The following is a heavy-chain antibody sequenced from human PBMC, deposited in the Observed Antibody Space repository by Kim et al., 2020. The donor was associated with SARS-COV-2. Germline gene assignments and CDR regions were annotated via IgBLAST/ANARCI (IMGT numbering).Heavy chain of an antibody. J-gene: IGHJ5*02. CDR1: GFTFSDYY. D-gene: IGHD3-10*02. CDR2: ISSSSSYT. CDR3: AKMGDFYGGGEKNWFDP. Sequence: GGSLRLSCAASGFTFSDYYMSWIRQAPGKGLEWVSYISSSSSYTNYADSVKGRFTISRDNAKNSLYLQMNSLRAEDTAVYYCAKMGDFYGGGEKNWFDPWGQGTLVTVSS. V-gene: IGHV3-11*03.